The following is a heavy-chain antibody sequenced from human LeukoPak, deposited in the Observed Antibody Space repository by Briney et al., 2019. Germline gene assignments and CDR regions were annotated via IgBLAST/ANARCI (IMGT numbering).Heavy chain of an antibody. CDR2: ISAYNGNT. Sequence: ASVKVSCKASGYTFTSYGMSWVRQAPGQGLEWMGWISAYNGNTNYAQKLQGRVTMTTDTSNSTAYMELRRLRSDDTAVYYCARWREYCDGDRNLEYLGRGALATVSS. CDR3: ARWREYCDGDRNLEY. D-gene: IGHD2-21*02. J-gene: IGHJ4*02. CDR1: GYTFTSYG. V-gene: IGHV1-18*01.